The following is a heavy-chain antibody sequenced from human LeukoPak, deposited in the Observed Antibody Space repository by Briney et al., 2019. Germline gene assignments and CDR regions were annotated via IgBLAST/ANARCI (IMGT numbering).Heavy chain of an antibody. D-gene: IGHD2-15*01. CDR2: INAGNGNT. V-gene: IGHV1-3*01. J-gene: IGHJ4*02. CDR1: GYTFTSYA. CDR3: ARGGCSGGSCYSGRYYFDY. Sequence: ASVKVSCKASGYTFTSYAMHWVRQAPGQRLEWMGWINAGNGNTKYSQKFHGRVTITRDTSASTAYMELSSLRSEDTAVYYCARGGCSGGSCYSGRYYFDYWGQGTLVTVSS.